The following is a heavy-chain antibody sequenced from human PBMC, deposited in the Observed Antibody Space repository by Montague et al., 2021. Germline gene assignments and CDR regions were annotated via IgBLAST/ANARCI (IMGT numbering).Heavy chain of an antibody. D-gene: IGHD3-16*01. CDR3: ARIRKGADY. CDR2: INTNGSTI. J-gene: IGHJ4*02. Sequence: SLRLSCAASGFTFSDYYMNWIRQAPGKGLEWVSYINTNGSTIYYADSVKGRFTISRDNAKNSLYLQMNSLRAEDTAVYYCARIRKGADYWGQGTLVTVSS. CDR1: GFTFSDYY. V-gene: IGHV3-11*01.